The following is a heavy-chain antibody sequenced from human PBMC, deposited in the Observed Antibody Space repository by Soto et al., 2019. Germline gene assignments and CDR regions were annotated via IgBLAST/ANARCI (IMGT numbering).Heavy chain of an antibody. CDR3: ARAYWSSSSGVVGYYYYYGMDV. J-gene: IGHJ6*02. Sequence: QVQLVESGGGVVQPGRSLRLSCAASGFTFSSYGMHWVRQAPGKGLEWVAVIWYDGSNKYYADSVKGRFTISRDNSKNTLYLQMNSLRAEDTAVYYCARAYWSSSSGVVGYYYYYGMDVWGQGTTVTVSS. D-gene: IGHD6-6*01. V-gene: IGHV3-33*01. CDR2: IWYDGSNK. CDR1: GFTFSSYG.